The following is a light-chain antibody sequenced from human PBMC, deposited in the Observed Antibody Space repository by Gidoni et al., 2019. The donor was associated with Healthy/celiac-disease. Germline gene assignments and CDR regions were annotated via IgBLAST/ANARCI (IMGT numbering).Light chain of an antibody. CDR2: WAS. V-gene: IGKV4-1*01. J-gene: IGKJ3*01. CDR1: QSVLYSSNNKNY. Sequence: DIVMTQSPDSLPVSLGERATINCKSSQSVLYSSNNKNYLAWYQQKPGQPPKLLIYWASTRESGVTDRFSGSGSGTDVTLTISSLQAEDVAVYYCQQYYSTPLTFGPGTKVDIK. CDR3: QQYYSTPLT.